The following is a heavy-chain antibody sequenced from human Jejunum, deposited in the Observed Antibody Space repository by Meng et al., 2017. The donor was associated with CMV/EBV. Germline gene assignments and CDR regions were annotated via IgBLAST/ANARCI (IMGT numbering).Heavy chain of an antibody. CDR1: GFTFSTYW. J-gene: IGHJ4*02. V-gene: IGHV3-74*01. CDR2: INTDGSDT. D-gene: IGHD6-6*01. Sequence: SCAASGFTFSTYWMQWVRQAPGEGLLWVSRINTDGSDTNYADSVKGRFTISRDNAKNTLYLQMNSLRVEDTAVYYCVRPTYTNSRIDYWGQGSLVTVSS. CDR3: VRPTYTNSRIDY.